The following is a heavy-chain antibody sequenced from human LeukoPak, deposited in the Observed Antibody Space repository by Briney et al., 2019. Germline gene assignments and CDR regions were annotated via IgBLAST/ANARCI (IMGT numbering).Heavy chain of an antibody. CDR2: IYYSGST. V-gene: IGHV4-30-4*07. D-gene: IGHD3-22*01. CDR1: GDSISSGGYS. CDR3: ARDRGDSSDAFDI. J-gene: IGHJ3*02. Sequence: EASETLSLTCAVSGDSISSGGYSWSWIRQPPGKGLEWIGYIYYSGSTYYNPSLKSRVTISVDTSKNQFSLKLSSVTAADTAVYYCARDRGDSSDAFDIWGQGTMVTVSS.